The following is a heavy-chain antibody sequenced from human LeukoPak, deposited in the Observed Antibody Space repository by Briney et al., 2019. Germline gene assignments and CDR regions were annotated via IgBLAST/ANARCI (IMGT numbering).Heavy chain of an antibody. Sequence: GGPLRLSCAASGFTFSSYAMSWVRQAPGKGLEWVSAISGSGVSTYYADSVKGRFTISRDNSKNTLYLQMNSLRAEDTAVYYCAKDGGLLRFLEWSWFDYWGQGTLVTVSS. J-gene: IGHJ4*02. D-gene: IGHD3-3*01. CDR2: ISGSGVST. CDR1: GFTFSSYA. CDR3: AKDGGLLRFLEWSWFDY. V-gene: IGHV3-23*01.